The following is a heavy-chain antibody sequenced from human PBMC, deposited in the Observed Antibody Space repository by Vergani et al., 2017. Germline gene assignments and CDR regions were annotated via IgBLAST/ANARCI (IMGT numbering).Heavy chain of an antibody. CDR2: IYPGDSDN. D-gene: IGHD4-17*01. CDR1: GYSFNRYW. Sequence: EVQLVQSGAEVKKPGDSLKISCKGSGYSFNRYWIGWVRQMPGKGLEWMGIIYPGDSDNRYSPSFQGQVTISADKSISTAYLQWRSLKASDTAMYYCARLTTVTERIDYWGQGTLVTVSS. V-gene: IGHV5-51*01. J-gene: IGHJ4*02. CDR3: ARLTTVTERIDY.